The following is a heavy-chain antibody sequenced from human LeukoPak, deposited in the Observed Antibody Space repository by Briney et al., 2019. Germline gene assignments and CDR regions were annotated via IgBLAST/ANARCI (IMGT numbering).Heavy chain of an antibody. D-gene: IGHD4-17*01. J-gene: IGHJ4*02. Sequence: SQTLSLTCTVSGGSISSGSYYWSWIRQPAGKGLEWIGRIYTSGSTNYNPSLKSRVTISVDTAKNQFSLKLSSVTAADTAVYYCAREIYGDYSNYFDYWGQGTLVTVSS. V-gene: IGHV4-61*02. CDR1: GGSISSGSYY. CDR3: AREIYGDYSNYFDY. CDR2: IYTSGST.